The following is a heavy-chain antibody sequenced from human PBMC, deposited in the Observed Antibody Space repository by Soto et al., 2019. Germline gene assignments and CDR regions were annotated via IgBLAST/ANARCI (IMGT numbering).Heavy chain of an antibody. J-gene: IGHJ4*02. CDR3: ARSYVSCFDY. V-gene: IGHV4-59*08. Sequence: QVQLQESGPGLVKPSETLSLTCTVAGGSISSYYWSWIQQPPGKGLEWIGYIYYSGRTNYNPSLRSQVTILVDTTKNQFSLKLSSVTAADTAVYYCARSYVSCFDYWGQGTLVTVSS. CDR1: GGSISSYY. D-gene: IGHD5-18*01. CDR2: IYYSGRT.